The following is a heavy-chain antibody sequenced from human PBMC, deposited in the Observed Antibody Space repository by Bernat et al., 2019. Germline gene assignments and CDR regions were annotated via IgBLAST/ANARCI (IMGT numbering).Heavy chain of an antibody. CDR1: GFTFSSYW. CDR3: ATAPGYCSGGSCYWYGMDV. J-gene: IGHJ6*02. V-gene: IGHV3-74*01. Sequence: EVQLVESGGGLVQPGGSLRLACAASGFTFSSYWMHWVRQAPGKGLVWVSRINSDGSRTSYADSVKGRFTISRDNAKNTLYLQMNSLRAEDTAVYYCATAPGYCSGGSCYWYGMDVWGQGTTVTVSS. CDR2: INSDGSRT. D-gene: IGHD2-15*01.